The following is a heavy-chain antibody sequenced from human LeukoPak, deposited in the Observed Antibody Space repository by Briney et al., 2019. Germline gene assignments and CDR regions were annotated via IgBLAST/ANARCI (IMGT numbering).Heavy chain of an antibody. CDR3: ARDPDY. V-gene: IGHV4-59*01. Sequence: SETLSLTCSVSGGYITGYYWTWIRQPPGKGLEWLGYVFYNGITDYNPSHKSRVTMSVDVAKNQFSLRLTSVTAADTAVYYCARDPDYWGQGTLVTVSS. CDR1: GGYITGYY. J-gene: IGHJ4*02. CDR2: VFYNGIT.